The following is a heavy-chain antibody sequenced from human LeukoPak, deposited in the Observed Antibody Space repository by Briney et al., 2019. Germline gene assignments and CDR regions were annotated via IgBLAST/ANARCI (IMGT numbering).Heavy chain of an antibody. CDR3: ARVWGLAVAGGEIEY. J-gene: IGHJ4*02. CDR1: GFTFSSYS. CDR2: INSSGTTI. Sequence: PGGSLRLSCAASGFTFSSYSMNWVRQAPGKGPEWVSYINSSGTTIYYADSVKGRFTISRDNAKNSLYLQMNSLRDEDTAVYYCARVWGLAVAGGEIEYWGQGTLVTVSS. D-gene: IGHD6-13*01. V-gene: IGHV3-48*02.